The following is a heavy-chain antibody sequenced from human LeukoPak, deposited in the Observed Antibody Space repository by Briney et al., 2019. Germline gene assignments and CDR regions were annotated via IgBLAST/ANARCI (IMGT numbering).Heavy chain of an antibody. D-gene: IGHD6-13*01. CDR2: IYHSGST. V-gene: IGHV4-59*01. Sequence: PSETLSLTCTVSGGSITNYYWNWIRQPPGKGLEWIGYIYHSGSTNYNPSLMSRVTISVDTSKNHFSLELNSVTAADTAVYYCARNSYSSSRYGPFDYWGQGTLVTVSS. CDR1: GGSITNYY. J-gene: IGHJ4*02. CDR3: ARNSYSSSRYGPFDY.